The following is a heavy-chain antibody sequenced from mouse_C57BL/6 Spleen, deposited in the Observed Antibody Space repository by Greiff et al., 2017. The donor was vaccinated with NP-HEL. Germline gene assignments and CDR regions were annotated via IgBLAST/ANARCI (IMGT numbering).Heavy chain of an antibody. CDR2: INPYNGDT. Sequence: VQLQQSGPELVKPGDSVKISCKASGYSFTGYFMNWVMQSHGKSLEWIGRINPYNGDTFYNQKFKGKATLTVDKSSSTAHMELRSLTSEDSAVYYCARCGNYWYFDVWGTGTTVTVSS. D-gene: IGHD1-1*01. V-gene: IGHV1-20*01. CDR3: ARCGNYWYFDV. J-gene: IGHJ1*03. CDR1: GYSFTGYF.